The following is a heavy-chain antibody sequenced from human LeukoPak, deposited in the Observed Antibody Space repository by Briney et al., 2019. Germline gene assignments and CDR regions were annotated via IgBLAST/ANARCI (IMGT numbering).Heavy chain of an antibody. V-gene: IGHV3-23*01. D-gene: IGHD6-19*01. Sequence: GGSLRLSCAASGFTFSSYAMSWVRQAPGKGLEWVSAIGGSGGPTYYADSVKGRFTISRDNSKDTLYLQMNSLRDEDTAVYYCTKRLKTSGWFATFDYWGQGTPVTVSS. CDR3: TKRLKTSGWFATFDY. CDR1: GFTFSSYA. CDR2: IGGSGGPT. J-gene: IGHJ4*02.